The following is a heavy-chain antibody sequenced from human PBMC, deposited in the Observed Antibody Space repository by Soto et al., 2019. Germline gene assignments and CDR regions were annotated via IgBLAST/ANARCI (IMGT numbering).Heavy chain of an antibody. V-gene: IGHV3-23*01. CDR2: LSGSGGST. CDR3: AKDPEWDYYYYMDV. D-gene: IGHD1-26*01. CDR1: GFTFRNYA. J-gene: IGHJ6*03. Sequence: EVQLLEAGGGLVQPGGSLRVSCAASGFTFRNYAMSWVRQAPGKGLEWVSTLSGSGGSTYYADSVKGRFTISRDNSKNTLYLQMSSLRAEDTAVYYCAKDPEWDYYYYMDVWGKGTTVTVSS.